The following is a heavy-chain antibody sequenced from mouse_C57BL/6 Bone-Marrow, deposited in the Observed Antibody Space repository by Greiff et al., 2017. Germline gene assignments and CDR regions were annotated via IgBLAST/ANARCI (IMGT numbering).Heavy chain of an antibody. D-gene: IGHD1-1*01. CDR3: ARVLLHYFDY. V-gene: IGHV1-78*01. Sequence: VQLQQSDAELVKPGASVKISCKVSGYPFTDHTIHWMKQRPEQGLEWIGYIYTRDGSTKYNEKFKGKATLTAEQSSSTAYMKLNSLTYEDSAVYFCARVLLHYFDYWGQGTTLTVSS. J-gene: IGHJ2*01. CDR1: GYPFTDHT. CDR2: IYTRDGST.